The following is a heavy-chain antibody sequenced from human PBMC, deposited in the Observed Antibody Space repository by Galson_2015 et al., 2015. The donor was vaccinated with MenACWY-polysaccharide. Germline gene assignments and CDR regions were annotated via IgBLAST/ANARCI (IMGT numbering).Heavy chain of an antibody. CDR3: ARVAGRDPFDY. D-gene: IGHD6-19*01. CDR1: GDSVSSHSAA. V-gene: IGHV6-1*01. J-gene: IGHJ4*02. CDR2: TYYRSKWYN. Sequence: CAISGDSVSSHSAAWSWIRQSPSRGLEWLGRTYYRSKWYNDYAVSVKSRITINPDTSKNQFSLQLNSVTPEDTAVYYCARVAGRDPFDYWGQRTLVTVSS.